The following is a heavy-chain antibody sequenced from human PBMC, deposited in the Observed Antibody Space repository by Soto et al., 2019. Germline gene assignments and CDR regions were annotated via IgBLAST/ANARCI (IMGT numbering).Heavy chain of an antibody. V-gene: IGHV1-8*01. CDR3: ARGLRYSDWLLSNPLDY. CDR1: GYTFTSYD. D-gene: IGHD3-9*01. CDR2: MNPNSGNT. Sequence: QVQLVQSGAEVKKPGASVKVSCKASGYTFTSYDINWVRQATGQGLEWMGWMNPNSGNTGYAQKFQGRVTMTRNTSISTAYMELSSLRSEDTAVYYCARGLRYSDWLLSNPLDYWGQGTLVTVSS. J-gene: IGHJ4*02.